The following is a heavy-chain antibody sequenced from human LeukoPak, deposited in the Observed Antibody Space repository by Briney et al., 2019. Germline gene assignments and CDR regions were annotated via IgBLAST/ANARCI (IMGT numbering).Heavy chain of an antibody. Sequence: GGSLRLSCATSGFTFSHYAMSWVRQAPGKGLEWVSVISGSGDNTYYADSVKGRFTISRDNSKNTLYLQMNSLRVEDTAVYYCAKDSTTSCYSPLDYWGQGTLVTVSS. CDR2: ISGSGDNT. J-gene: IGHJ4*02. D-gene: IGHD2-15*01. CDR3: AKDSTTSCYSPLDY. V-gene: IGHV3-23*01. CDR1: GFTFSHYA.